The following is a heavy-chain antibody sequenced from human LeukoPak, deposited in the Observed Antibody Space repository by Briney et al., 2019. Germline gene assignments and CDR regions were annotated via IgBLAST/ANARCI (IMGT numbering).Heavy chain of an antibody. J-gene: IGHJ4*02. CDR3: ARDQAGGSSSWSY. CDR1: GFTVSSNY. V-gene: IGHV3-53*01. CDR2: SYSGGST. Sequence: PGGSLRLSCAASGFTVSSNYMSWVRQAPGKGLEWVSVSYSGGSTYYADSVKGRFTISRDNSKNTLYLQMNSLRAEDTAVYYCARDQAGGSSSWSYWGQGTLVTVSS. D-gene: IGHD6-13*01.